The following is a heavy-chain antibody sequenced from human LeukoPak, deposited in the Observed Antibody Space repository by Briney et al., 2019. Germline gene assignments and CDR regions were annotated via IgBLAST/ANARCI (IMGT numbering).Heavy chain of an antibody. Sequence: PSETLSLTCTVSGGSIGSYYWSWIRQPPGKGLEWIGYIYYSGSTNYNPSLKSRVTISVDTSKNQFSLKLSSVTAADTAVYYCARAHVGYSYGYSYYYGMDVWGQGTTVTVSS. CDR3: ARAHVGYSYGYSYYYGMDV. J-gene: IGHJ6*02. V-gene: IGHV4-59*01. D-gene: IGHD5-18*01. CDR2: IYYSGST. CDR1: GGSIGSYY.